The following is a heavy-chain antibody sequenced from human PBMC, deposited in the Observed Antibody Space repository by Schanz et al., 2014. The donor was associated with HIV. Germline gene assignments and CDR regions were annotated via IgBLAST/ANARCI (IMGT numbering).Heavy chain of an antibody. D-gene: IGHD1-26*01. CDR1: GFSFSSYG. CDR2: PWFDGSID. J-gene: IGHJ3*02. Sequence: QVQLVESGGGVVQPGRSLRLSCAASGFSFSSYGMHWVRQAPGKGLEWVAIPWFDGSIDYYVDSVKGRFTVFRDNSKNTLYLQMNSLSPEDTAVYYCAKDGSWEAFDVFDIWGQGTMVTVSS. V-gene: IGHV3-33*03. CDR3: AKDGSWEAFDVFDI.